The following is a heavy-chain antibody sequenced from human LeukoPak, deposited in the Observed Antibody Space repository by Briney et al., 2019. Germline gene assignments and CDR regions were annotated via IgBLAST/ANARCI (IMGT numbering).Heavy chain of an antibody. CDR3: ARDKDSGFYDY. V-gene: IGHV4-59*01. D-gene: IGHD5-12*01. CDR2: IYYSGST. CDR1: GGSISSYY. J-gene: IGHJ4*02. Sequence: SETLSLTFTVSGGSISSYYWSWIRQPPGKGLEWIGYIYYSGSTNYNPSLKSRVTISVDTSKNQFSLKLSSVTAADTAVYYCARDKDSGFYDYWGQGTLVTVSS.